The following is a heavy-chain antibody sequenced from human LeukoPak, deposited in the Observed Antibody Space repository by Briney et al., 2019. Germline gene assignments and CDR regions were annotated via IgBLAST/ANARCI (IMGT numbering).Heavy chain of an antibody. D-gene: IGHD3-10*01. CDR1: GGSFSGYY. V-gene: IGHV4-34*01. Sequence: SETLSLTCAVYGGSFSGYYWSWIRQPPGKGLEWIGEINHSGSTNYNPSLKSRVTISVDTSKNQFSLNLNSVTAADTAVYYCSRGDHYSSGMRWGQGTLVTVFS. CDR2: INHSGST. CDR3: SRGDHYSSGMR. J-gene: IGHJ4*01.